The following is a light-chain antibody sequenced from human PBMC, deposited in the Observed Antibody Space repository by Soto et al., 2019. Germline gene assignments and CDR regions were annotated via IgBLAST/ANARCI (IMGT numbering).Light chain of an antibody. V-gene: IGLV2-14*03. CDR2: DVS. CDR1: SSDVGAYDY. J-gene: IGLJ1*01. Sequence: QSVLTQPASVSGSPGQSITISCTGTSSDVGAYDYVSWYQQHPGEVPKIMMFDVSDRHSGVSNRFSGAKSDNTASLTISGLQAENEADYYCSSFTTSTSYVFGTGTKVTVL. CDR3: SSFTTSTSYV.